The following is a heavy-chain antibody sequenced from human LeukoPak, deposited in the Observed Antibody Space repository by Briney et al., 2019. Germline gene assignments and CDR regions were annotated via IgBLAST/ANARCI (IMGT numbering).Heavy chain of an antibody. CDR1: GGSIRSNYYY. CDR3: ARDLGQQLVPFDY. V-gene: IGHV4-39*07. CDR2: INYSGTT. Sequence: SETLSLTCSVSGGSIRSNYYYWGWIRQPPGKGLEWIGSINYSGTTYYNPSLKSRVTISVDTSKSQFSLKLSSVTAADTAVYYCARDLGQQLVPFDYWGQGTLVTVSS. J-gene: IGHJ4*02. D-gene: IGHD6-13*01.